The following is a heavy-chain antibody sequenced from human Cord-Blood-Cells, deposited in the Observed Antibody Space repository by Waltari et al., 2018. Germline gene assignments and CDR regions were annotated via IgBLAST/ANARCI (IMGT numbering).Heavy chain of an antibody. V-gene: IGHV4-39*01. J-gene: IGHJ4*02. CDR2: IYYSGST. Sequence: QLQLQESGPGLVKPSETLSLTCTVPGGSISSSSYYWGWIRQPPGKGLEWIGSIYYSGSTYYNPSLKSRVTISVDTSKNQFSLKLSSVTAADTAVYYCARGVRTMAADYWGQGTLVTVSS. D-gene: IGHD3-10*01. CDR3: ARGVRTMAADY. CDR1: GGSISSSSYY.